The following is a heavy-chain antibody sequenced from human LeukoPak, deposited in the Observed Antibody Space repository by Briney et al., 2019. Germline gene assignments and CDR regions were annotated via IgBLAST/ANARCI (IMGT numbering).Heavy chain of an antibody. CDR1: GFSFSGHW. CDR2: ISPTGSTT. CDR3: ARGPNSNWSGLDF. Sequence: GGSLRLSFTASGFSFSGHWMHWVRQLPGKGLVWVSRISPTGSTTSYADSVKGRFTVSRDNAKNTLYLQVNNLRAEDTAVYYCARGPNSNWSGLDFWGQGTLLTVSS. D-gene: IGHD6-6*01. V-gene: IGHV3-74*01. J-gene: IGHJ4*02.